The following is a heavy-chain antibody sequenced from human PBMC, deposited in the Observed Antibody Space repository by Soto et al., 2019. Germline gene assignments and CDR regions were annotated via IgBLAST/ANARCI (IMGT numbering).Heavy chain of an antibody. CDR2: ISAYNYNT. V-gene: IGHV1-18*01. CDR3: ASIHGVFMLVFDY. D-gene: IGHD2-8*01. Sequence: ASVKVSCKASGYTFHNYGVNWVRQAPGHGLEWMGRISAYNYNTHYAQNFEGRVTMTTDTSTSTAYMELRSLRSDDKAIYYCASIHGVFMLVFDYWGQGTQVTVS. J-gene: IGHJ4*02. CDR1: GYTFHNYG.